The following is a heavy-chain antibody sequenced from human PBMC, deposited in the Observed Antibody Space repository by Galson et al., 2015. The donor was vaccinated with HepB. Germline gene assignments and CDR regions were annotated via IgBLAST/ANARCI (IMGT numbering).Heavy chain of an antibody. Sequence: SLRLSCAASGFTVGSNYMTWVRQAPGKGLEWVSVIYSDGSTFYADSVKGRFTISRDNSKNTLYLQMNRLRAEDTAVYYCARGGCSGGNCYHQSRWYLDLWGRGTLVTVSS. CDR1: GFTVGSNY. D-gene: IGHD2-15*01. V-gene: IGHV3-53*01. CDR2: IYSDGST. CDR3: ARGGCSGGNCYHQSRWYLDL. J-gene: IGHJ2*01.